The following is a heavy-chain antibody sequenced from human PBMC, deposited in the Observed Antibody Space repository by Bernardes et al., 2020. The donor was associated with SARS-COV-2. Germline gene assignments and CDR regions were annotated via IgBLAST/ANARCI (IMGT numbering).Heavy chain of an antibody. V-gene: IGHV1-18*01. J-gene: IGHJ6*02. Sequence: ASVKVSCMASGYTFTSYGITWVRQAPGQGLEWMGWISAYNGNTNHAQKLQGRVTMTTDTSTSTAYMELRSLRSDDTAVYYCARECKKRDLVWFGEPDYYCYGMDGWGQGTTVTVSS. CDR1: GYTFTSYG. CDR2: ISAYNGNT. D-gene: IGHD3-10*01. CDR3: ARECKKRDLVWFGEPDYYCYGMDG.